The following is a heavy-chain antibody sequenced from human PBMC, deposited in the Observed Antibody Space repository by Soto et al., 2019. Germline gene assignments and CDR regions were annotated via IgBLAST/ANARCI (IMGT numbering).Heavy chain of an antibody. CDR1: GGSISSSSYY. V-gene: IGHV4-39*01. D-gene: IGHD6-19*01. J-gene: IGHJ5*02. CDR2: IYYSGST. Sequence: SETLSLTCTVSGGSISSSSYYWGWIRQPPGKGLEWIGSIYYSGSTYYNPSLKSRVTISVDTSKNQFSLKLSSVTAADTAVYYCSTSLAVAGPERVVWFDPWGQGTLVTGSS. CDR3: STSLAVAGPERVVWFDP.